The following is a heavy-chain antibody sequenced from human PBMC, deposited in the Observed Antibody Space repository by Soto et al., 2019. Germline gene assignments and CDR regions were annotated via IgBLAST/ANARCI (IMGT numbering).Heavy chain of an antibody. J-gene: IGHJ6*02. V-gene: IGHV2-26*01. Sequence: QVTLKESGPVLVKPTETLTLTCTVSGFSLSNARMGVSWIRQPPGKALEWLAHIFSNDEKSYSTSLKSRLTISKDTSKRQVVLTMTNMDPVDTATYYCARIVRDVGYYYYYGMDVWGQGTTVTVSS. CDR3: ARIVRDVGYYYYYGMDV. CDR2: IFSNDEK. CDR1: GFSLSNARMG.